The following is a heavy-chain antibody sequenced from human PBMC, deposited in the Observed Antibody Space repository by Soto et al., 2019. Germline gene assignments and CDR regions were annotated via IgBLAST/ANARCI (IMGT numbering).Heavy chain of an antibody. J-gene: IGHJ4*02. CDR2: IRWNSGSI. CDR3: AKSIGVPFRFLGAAPDY. V-gene: IGHV3-9*01. CDR1: GFTFDDYA. Sequence: DVQLVESGGGLVQPGRSLRLSCAASGFTFDDYAMHWVRQAPGKGLEWVSGIRWNSGSIGYADSVKGRFTSSRDNAKHSLYLQMNSLRAEDTALYYCAKSIGVPFRFLGAAPDYRGQGTLVTVSS. D-gene: IGHD3-3*01.